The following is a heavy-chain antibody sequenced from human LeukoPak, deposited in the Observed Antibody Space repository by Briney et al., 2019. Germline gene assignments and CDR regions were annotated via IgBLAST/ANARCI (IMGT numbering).Heavy chain of an antibody. CDR1: GYTFTSYG. D-gene: IGHD5-12*01. Sequence: GASVKVSCKASGYTFTSYGISWVRQAPGQGLEWMGWISAYNGNTNYAQKLQGRVTMTTDTSTSTAYMELSRLRSDDTAVYYCARDGVDINYYYYYYMDVWGKGTTVTVSS. CDR2: ISAYNGNT. CDR3: ARDGVDINYYYYYYMDV. V-gene: IGHV1-18*01. J-gene: IGHJ6*03.